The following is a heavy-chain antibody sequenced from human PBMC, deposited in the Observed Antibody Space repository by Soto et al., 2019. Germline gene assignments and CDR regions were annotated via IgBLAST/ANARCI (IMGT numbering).Heavy chain of an antibody. CDR2: ISGSGGST. V-gene: IGHV3-23*01. J-gene: IGHJ6*02. Sequence: GGSLRLSCAASGFTFSSYAMSWVRQAPGKGLEWVSAISGSGGSTYYADSVKGRFTISRDNSKNTLYLQMNSLRAEDTAVYYCAKETLRYFDWFGHYGMDVWGQGTTVTVSS. CDR3: AKETLRYFDWFGHYGMDV. CDR1: GFTFSSYA. D-gene: IGHD3-9*01.